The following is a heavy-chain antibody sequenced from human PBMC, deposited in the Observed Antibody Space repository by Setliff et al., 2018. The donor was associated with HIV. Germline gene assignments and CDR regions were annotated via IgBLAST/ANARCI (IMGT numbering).Heavy chain of an antibody. CDR1: GITFSSYW. CDR3: TKDHLSGWASDC. J-gene: IGHJ4*02. Sequence: GSLRLSCVASGITFSSYWMSWVRQAPEKGLEWVANIKQDGSERSYVDSVKGRFTISRDNAKNSLYLQMNSLRAEDTAVYYCTKDHLSGWASDCWGQGTRVTVSS. CDR2: IKQDGSER. V-gene: IGHV3-7*01. D-gene: IGHD6-19*01.